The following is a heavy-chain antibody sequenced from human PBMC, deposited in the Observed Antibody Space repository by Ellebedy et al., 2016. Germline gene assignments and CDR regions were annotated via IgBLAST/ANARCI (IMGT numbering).Heavy chain of an antibody. Sequence: GSLRLSCTVSGGSISSYYWGWIRQPPGKGLEWIGYIYYSGSTNYNPSLKSRVTISVDTSKNQFSLKLSSVTAADTAVYYCARGLSYGYGYYYYYMDVWGKGTTVTVSS. D-gene: IGHD5-18*01. V-gene: IGHV4-59*01. J-gene: IGHJ6*03. CDR1: GGSISSYY. CDR2: IYYSGST. CDR3: ARGLSYGYGYYYYYMDV.